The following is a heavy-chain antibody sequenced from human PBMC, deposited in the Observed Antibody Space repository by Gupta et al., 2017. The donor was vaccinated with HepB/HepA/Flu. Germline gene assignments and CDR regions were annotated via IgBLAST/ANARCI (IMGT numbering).Heavy chain of an antibody. CDR1: GFSLRSYE. D-gene: IGHD1-1*01. V-gene: IGHV3-48*03. CDR3: ATNKPNDDYYYGLDV. CDR2: ISTSVLTI. J-gene: IGHJ6*02. Sequence: VQLVASGGSLVQPGVSLSLFCAAPGFSLRSYELNWVCQVPGTGPEWMVYISTSVLTISYADSVKGRFTIFRSNTDNLLYLKMNRLRTEDTAIYYCATNKPNDDYYYGLDVWGRGSKATVSS.